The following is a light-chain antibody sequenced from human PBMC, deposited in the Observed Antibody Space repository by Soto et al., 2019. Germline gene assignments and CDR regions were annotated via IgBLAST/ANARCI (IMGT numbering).Light chain of an antibody. CDR1: QTVRGIY. CDR3: HDSGTAPWT. J-gene: IGKJ1*01. Sequence: EIVLTQSVGPLSLSPGERATLSCRASQTVRGIYLAWFQQKPGQSPRLLIYAASTRAAGVPDRFRGSGSGTDFFLTSSRLEPEEFAEYYCHDSGTAPWTVGQGTKV. V-gene: IGKV3-20*01. CDR2: AAS.